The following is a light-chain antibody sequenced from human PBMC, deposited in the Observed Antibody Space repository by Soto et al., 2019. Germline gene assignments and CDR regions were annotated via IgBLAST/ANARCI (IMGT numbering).Light chain of an antibody. CDR3: ETWDSNSRA. V-gene: IGLV4-60*02. J-gene: IGLJ2*01. Sequence: QSVLTQSSSASASLGSSVKLTCTLSRGHSGYIIAWHQQQPGKAPRYLMKLEGSGSYNKGSGVPDRFSGSSSGADRYLTISNLQFEDEADYYCETWDSNSRAFGGGTKLTVL. CDR1: RGHSGYI. CDR2: LEGSGSY.